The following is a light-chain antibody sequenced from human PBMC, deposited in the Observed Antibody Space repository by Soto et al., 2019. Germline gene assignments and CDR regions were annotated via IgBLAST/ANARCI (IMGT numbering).Light chain of an antibody. J-gene: IGKJ3*01. CDR1: QGINHY. CDR3: QKHSSAPLC. CDR2: ATS. Sequence: DIQMTQSRSSLSASVGDRVTITCRASQGINHYLAWFQQKPGKVPKLLIYATSTLQSGVPSRFSGSGFGTDFTLTISSLQPEDVATYYCQKHSSAPLCFGPGTKVDIK. V-gene: IGKV1-27*01.